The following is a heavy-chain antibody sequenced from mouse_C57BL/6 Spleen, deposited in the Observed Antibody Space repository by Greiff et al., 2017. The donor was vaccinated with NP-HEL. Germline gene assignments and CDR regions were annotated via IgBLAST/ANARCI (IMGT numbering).Heavy chain of an antibody. Sequence: QVQLQQPGAELVRPGSSVKLSCKASGYTFTSYWMDWVKQRPGQGLEWIGNIYPSDSETHYNQKFKDQATLTVYKSSSPAYMQRRSLTSEDAAVYYCARGGATVVATSDYYAMDYWGQGTSVTVSS. CDR3: ARGGATVVATSDYYAMDY. CDR1: GYTFTSYW. CDR2: IYPSDSET. V-gene: IGHV1-61*01. J-gene: IGHJ4*01. D-gene: IGHD1-1*01.